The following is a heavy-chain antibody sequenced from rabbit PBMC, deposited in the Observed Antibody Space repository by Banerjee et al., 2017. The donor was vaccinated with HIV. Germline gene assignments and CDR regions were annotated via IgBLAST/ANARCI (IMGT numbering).Heavy chain of an antibody. CDR2: IYAVSSGST. J-gene: IGHJ6*01. CDR3: ARDGTSGWGGGTRLDL. V-gene: IGHV1S45*01. D-gene: IGHD4-1*01. Sequence: QEQLVESGGGLVQPGASLTLTCKASGFSFSSGYDMCWVRQAPGKGLEWIACIYAVSSGSTYYASWAKGRFTISKTSSTTVTLQMTSLTAADTATYFCARDGTSGWGGGTRLDLWGPGTLVTVS. CDR1: GFSFSSGYD.